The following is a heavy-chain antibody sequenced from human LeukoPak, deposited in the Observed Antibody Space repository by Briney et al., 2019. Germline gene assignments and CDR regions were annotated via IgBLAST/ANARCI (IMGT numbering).Heavy chain of an antibody. CDR2: INPNSGSK. D-gene: IGHD1-14*01. CDR3: ARVSDGSDYYYYMDV. Sequence: GASLTVSCKASGYTVTSYDITWVRQSAGQGLEWMGWINPNSGSKGFAPKFRGRVTMTTDTSINTAYMELSSLTSGDTAVYFCARVSDGSDYYYYMDVWGGGTTVTVSS. J-gene: IGHJ6*03. CDR1: GYTVTSYD. V-gene: IGHV1-8*01.